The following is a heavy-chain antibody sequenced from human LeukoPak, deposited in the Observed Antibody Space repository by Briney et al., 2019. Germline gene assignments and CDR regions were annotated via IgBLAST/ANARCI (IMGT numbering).Heavy chain of an antibody. CDR2: IIPIFGTA. V-gene: IGHV1-69*01. Sequence: GASVKVSCKASGGTFSSYAISWVRQAPGQGLEWMGGIIPIFGTANYAQKFQGRVTITADESTSTAYMELSSLRSEDTAVYYCARGGNTAAPHRRRNYYYYYYMDVWGKGTTVTVSS. D-gene: IGHD2-15*01. J-gene: IGHJ6*03. CDR1: GGTFSSYA. CDR3: ARGGNTAAPHRRRNYYYYYYMDV.